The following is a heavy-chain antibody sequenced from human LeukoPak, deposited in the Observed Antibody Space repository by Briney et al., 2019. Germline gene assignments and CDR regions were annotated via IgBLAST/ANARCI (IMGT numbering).Heavy chain of an antibody. V-gene: IGHV3-23*01. J-gene: IGHJ6*03. CDR2: ISGSGGGT. CDR3: AKNRGAGSHYYYHMNV. CDR1: GFTIWRSY. Sequence: GGSLRLSCSTTGFTIWRSYMSWVRQAAGKGLEWVSLISGSGGGTYYADSVKGRFTISRDNSKNTLYLQLNSLRVEDTAVYYCAKNRGAGSHYYYHMNVWGKGTTVTVSS. D-gene: IGHD1-26*01.